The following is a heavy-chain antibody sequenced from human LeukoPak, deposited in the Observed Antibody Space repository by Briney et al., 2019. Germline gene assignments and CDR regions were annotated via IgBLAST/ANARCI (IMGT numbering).Heavy chain of an antibody. V-gene: IGHV4-38-2*01. CDR2: IYHSGST. Sequence: PSETLSLTCAVSGYSISSGYYWGWIRQPPGKGLEWIGSIYHSGSTYYNPSLKSRVTISVDTSKNQFSLKLSSVTAADTAVYYCAGSLQYDFWSGYYRDYWGQGTLVTVSS. D-gene: IGHD3-3*01. CDR1: GYSISSGYY. J-gene: IGHJ4*02. CDR3: AGSLQYDFWSGYYRDY.